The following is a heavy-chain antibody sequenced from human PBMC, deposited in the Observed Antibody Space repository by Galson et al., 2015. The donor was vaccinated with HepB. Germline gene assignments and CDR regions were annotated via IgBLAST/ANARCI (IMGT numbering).Heavy chain of an antibody. Sequence: SLRLSCAASGFTFSSYAMSWVRQAPGKGLEWVSAISGSGGSTYYADSVKGRFTLSRDNSKNTLYLQMNSLRAEDTAVYYCAKDRDYGSGSSLGWFYPCGQGTLVTVSS. J-gene: IGHJ5*02. V-gene: IGHV3-23*01. CDR2: ISGSGGST. CDR3: AKDRDYGSGSSLGWFYP. D-gene: IGHD3-10*01. CDR1: GFTFSSYA.